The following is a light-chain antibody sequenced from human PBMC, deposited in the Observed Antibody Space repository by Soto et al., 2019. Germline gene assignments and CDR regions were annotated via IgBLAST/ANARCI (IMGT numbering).Light chain of an antibody. Sequence: RQPRWVRASIGLEAATSYYGSSSNIGNNYVSWYQQLPGTAPKLLIYDNNKRPSGIPDRFSGSKSGTSATLGITGLQTGDEADYYCGTWDSSLSAYVFGTGTKVTVL. CDR1: SSNIGNNY. CDR3: GTWDSSLSAYV. J-gene: IGLJ1*01. CDR2: DNN. V-gene: IGLV1-51*01.